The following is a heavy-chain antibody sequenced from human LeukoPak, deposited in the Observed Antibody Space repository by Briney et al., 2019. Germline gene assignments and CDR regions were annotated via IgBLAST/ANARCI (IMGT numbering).Heavy chain of an antibody. CDR1: GASISNYY. CDR3: ARYAATGGPNWFDP. CDR2: IHNTGRT. D-gene: IGHD2-15*01. J-gene: IGHJ5*02. Sequence: PSETLSLTCTVSGASISNYYWSWTRQPPGKGLKWIGYIHNTGRTNYNPSLKSRVTISADTSKNQFSLRLSSVTAADTAIYYCARYAATGGPNWFDPWGPGTFVTDSS. V-gene: IGHV4-59*01.